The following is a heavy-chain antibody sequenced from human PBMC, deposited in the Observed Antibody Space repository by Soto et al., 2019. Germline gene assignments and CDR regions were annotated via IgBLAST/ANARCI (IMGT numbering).Heavy chain of an antibody. Sequence: ASVKVSCKASGYTFTSYGISWVRQAPGQGLEWMGWISAYNGNTNYAQKLQGRVTMTTDTSTSTAYMELRSLRSDDTAVYYCARDLGRITIFGVASDVWGQGTTVTVSS. J-gene: IGHJ6*02. CDR3: ARDLGRITIFGVASDV. V-gene: IGHV1-18*01. D-gene: IGHD3-3*01. CDR2: ISAYNGNT. CDR1: GYTFTSYG.